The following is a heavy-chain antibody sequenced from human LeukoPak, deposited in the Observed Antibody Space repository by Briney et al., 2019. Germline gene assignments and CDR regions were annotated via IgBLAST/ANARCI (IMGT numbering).Heavy chain of an antibody. J-gene: IGHJ3*02. CDR2: IGNAGGGQ. V-gene: IGHV3-33*01. CDR3: ARDDALDDNAFDI. Sequence: AGGSLRLSCAASGFTFSAYGMHWVPQAPGRGLEWVAVIGNAGGGQHYGDSVKGRFTISRDNSKNTLFLEMNSVTAEDTAVYYCARDDALDDNAFDIWGQGTKVTVSS. D-gene: IGHD1-1*01. CDR1: GFTFSAYG.